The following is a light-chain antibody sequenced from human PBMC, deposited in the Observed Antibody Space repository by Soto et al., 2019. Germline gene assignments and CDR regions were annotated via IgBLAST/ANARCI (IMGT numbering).Light chain of an antibody. CDR2: EAA. Sequence: QSVLTQPASVSGSPVQSLTLSCTGTRRDIVNYHLVSWFQKHPGKAPKVIIYEAAKRPSGVSDRFSGSKSGNTASLTISGLQPEDEADYYCYSYAGSNTYFFGTGTKLNVL. V-gene: IGLV2-23*01. CDR3: YSYAGSNTYF. J-gene: IGLJ1*01. CDR1: RRDIVNYHL.